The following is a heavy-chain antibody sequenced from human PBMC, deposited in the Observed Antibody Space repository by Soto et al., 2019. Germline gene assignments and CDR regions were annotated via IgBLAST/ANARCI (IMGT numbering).Heavy chain of an antibody. V-gene: IGHV1-46*01. CDR2: INPNIGTT. CDR3: ATVVSALSVGHTVPASDL. Sequence: WKASGYTITKYCIQWLRQAPGQGLEWMGIINPNIGTTTYAQNFQARVSMTRDTSTTTAFMDLSSLRSEDTAVYYCATVVSALSVGHTVPASDLWG. J-gene: IGHJ3*01. D-gene: IGHD4-4*01. CDR1: GYTITKYC.